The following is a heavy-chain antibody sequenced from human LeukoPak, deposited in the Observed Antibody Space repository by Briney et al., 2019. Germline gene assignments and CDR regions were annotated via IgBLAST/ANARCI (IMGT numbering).Heavy chain of an antibody. CDR1: GFTFSSYS. D-gene: IGHD3-16*01. J-gene: IGHJ4*02. Sequence: GGALRLSCAASGFTFSSYSMNWGRQAPGKGLGWVSSISSSSSYIYYADSVKGRVTISRDNAKNPLYLQMNSLRAEDTAVYYCARVRWGGLYYFDYWGQGTLVTVSS. V-gene: IGHV3-21*01. CDR3: ARVRWGGLYYFDY. CDR2: ISSSSSYI.